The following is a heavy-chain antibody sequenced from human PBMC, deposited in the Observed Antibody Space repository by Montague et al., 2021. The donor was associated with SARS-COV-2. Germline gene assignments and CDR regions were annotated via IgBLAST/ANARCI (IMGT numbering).Heavy chain of an antibody. Sequence: SLRLSCAASGFTFSTYGMYWVRQPPGKGLEWVSEIHGRGDGTYXXXSGKGRFTISRDNSKNTLYLQMNSLRGEATAVYYCARDQNYGMDVWGQGTTVIVSS. J-gene: IGHJ6*02. V-gene: IGHV3-23*01. CDR2: IHGRGDGT. CDR1: GFTFSTYG. CDR3: ARDQNYGMDV.